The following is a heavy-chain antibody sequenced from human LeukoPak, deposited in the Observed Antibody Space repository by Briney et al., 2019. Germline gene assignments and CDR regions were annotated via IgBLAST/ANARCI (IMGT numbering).Heavy chain of an antibody. CDR3: AGGVLGYCSGGSCYSRTSAWYYGMDV. V-gene: IGHV4-31*03. Sequence: KPSQTLSLTCTVSGGSISRGGYYWSWIRQHPGKDLEWIGYIYYSGSTNYNPSLKSRVTISVDTSKNQFSLKLSSVTAADTAVYYCAGGVLGYCSGGSCYSRTSAWYYGMDVWGQGTTVTVSS. CDR1: GGSISRGGYY. J-gene: IGHJ6*02. CDR2: IYYSGST. D-gene: IGHD2-15*01.